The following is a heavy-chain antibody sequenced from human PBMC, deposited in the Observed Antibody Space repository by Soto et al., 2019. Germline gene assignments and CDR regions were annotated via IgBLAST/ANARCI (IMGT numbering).Heavy chain of an antibody. V-gene: IGHV4-59*08. CDR2: IYYSGST. CDR3: STRYGGHFDY. CDR1: GGSISSYY. Sequence: QVQLQESGPGLVKPSETLSLTCTVSGGSISSYYWCWVRQPPGEGLEWIGYIYYSGSTNYNHSLTCRLTISVDTSKTQFSLTLSSVTPAATPVYYCSTRYGGHFDYWGQGTLVTVSS. J-gene: IGHJ4*02. D-gene: IGHD4-17*01.